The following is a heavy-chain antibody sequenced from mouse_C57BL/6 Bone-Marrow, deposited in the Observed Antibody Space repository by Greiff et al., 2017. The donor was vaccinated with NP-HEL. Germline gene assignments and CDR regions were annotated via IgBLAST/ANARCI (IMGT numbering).Heavy chain of an antibody. J-gene: IGHJ1*03. CDR1: GYTFTSYW. CDR3: ARPGDWYWYFDV. V-gene: IGHV1-59*01. Sequence: QVQLQQPGAELVRPGTSVKLSCKASGYTFTSYWMHWVKQRPGQGLEWIGVIDPSDSYTNYNQKFKGKATLTVDTSSSTAYMQLSSLTSEDSAVYYCARPGDWYWYFDVWGTGTTVTVSS. CDR2: IDPSDSYT.